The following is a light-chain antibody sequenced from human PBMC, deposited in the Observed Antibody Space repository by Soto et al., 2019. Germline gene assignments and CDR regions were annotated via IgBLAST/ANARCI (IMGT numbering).Light chain of an antibody. Sequence: DIQMTQSPSSLSASVGDRVTITCRASQDINNYLAWYQQKPGKPPKILIYDASTFQSGVPSRFSGGGSGTDFTLTINSLQPEDVATYYCKRYKNGPPVTFGPGTKV. CDR3: KRYKNGPPVT. CDR1: QDINNY. J-gene: IGKJ3*01. V-gene: IGKV1-27*01. CDR2: DAS.